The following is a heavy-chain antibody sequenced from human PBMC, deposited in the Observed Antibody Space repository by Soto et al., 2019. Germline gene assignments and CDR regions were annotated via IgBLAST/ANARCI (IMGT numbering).Heavy chain of an antibody. CDR2: IRAYNGNT. Sequence: QVQLVQSGTEVKKPGASVNVSCKASGYTFTSYGISWVRQAPGQGLEWMGWIRAYNGNTNYAQKLQGRVTMTKDTSTSTAYMELRRMRSDDTAVYYCARDPTPVDCWVQGTRVTVSS. V-gene: IGHV1-18*01. CDR1: GYTFTSYG. D-gene: IGHD4-17*01. J-gene: IGHJ4*02. CDR3: ARDPTPVDC.